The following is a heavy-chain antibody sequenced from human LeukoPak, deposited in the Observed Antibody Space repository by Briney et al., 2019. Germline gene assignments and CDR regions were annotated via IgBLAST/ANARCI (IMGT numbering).Heavy chain of an antibody. CDR1: GYTFTSFA. CDR2: INPNSGGT. J-gene: IGHJ6*03. V-gene: IGHV1-2*02. Sequence: GASVKVSCKASGYTFTSFAMDWVRQAPGQGLEWMGWINPNSGGTNYAQKFQGRVTMTRDTSISTAYMELSRLRSDDTAVYYCARVGVRGYYYYYMDVWGKGTTVTISS. CDR3: ARVGVRGYYYYYMDV. D-gene: IGHD3-10*01.